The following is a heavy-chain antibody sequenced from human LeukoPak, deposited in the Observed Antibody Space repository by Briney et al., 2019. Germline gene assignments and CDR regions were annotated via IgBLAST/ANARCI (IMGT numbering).Heavy chain of an antibody. J-gene: IGHJ1*01. D-gene: IGHD3-10*01. CDR2: ISGHGDGT. Sequence: GGSLRLSCAASGFTFSSYAMTWVRQAPGKGLEWVSAISGHGDGTYYADSVKGRFTTSRDNSKNTLFLQMNSLRAEDTAVYYCARDKGYYASGSYKEYFQKWGQGTLVTVSS. CDR1: GFTFSSYA. CDR3: ARDKGYYASGSYKEYFQK. V-gene: IGHV3-23*01.